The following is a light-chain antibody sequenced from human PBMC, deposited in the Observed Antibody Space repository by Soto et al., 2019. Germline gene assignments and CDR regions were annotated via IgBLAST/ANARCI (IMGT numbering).Light chain of an antibody. CDR2: DAS. CDR1: QSVSRY. V-gene: IGKV3-11*01. CDR3: QLRSNWPPTWT. J-gene: IGKJ1*01. Sequence: ESGLKQSPATLSLSPGERDTLSCGASQSVSRYRAWYQQKPGQAPRLLIYDASSRATGIPARFSGSGSGTDFTLTISSLEPEDFAVYYCQLRSNWPPTWTFGQGTKVEIK.